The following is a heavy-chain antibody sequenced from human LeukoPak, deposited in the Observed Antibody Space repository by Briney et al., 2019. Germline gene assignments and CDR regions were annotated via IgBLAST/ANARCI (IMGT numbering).Heavy chain of an antibody. CDR1: GFTFSSYS. Sequence: GGSLRLSCAASGFTFSSYSMNWVCQAPGKGLEWVSSISSSSSYIYYADSVKGRFTISRDNAKNSLYLRMNSLRAEDTAVYYCARDPGYCSSTSCYDGFDYWGQGTLVTVSS. CDR3: ARDPGYCSSTSCYDGFDY. J-gene: IGHJ4*02. CDR2: ISSSSSYI. V-gene: IGHV3-21*01. D-gene: IGHD2-2*01.